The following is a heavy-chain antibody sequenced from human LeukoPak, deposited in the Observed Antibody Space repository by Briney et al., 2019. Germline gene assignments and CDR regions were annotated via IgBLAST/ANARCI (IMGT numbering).Heavy chain of an antibody. J-gene: IGHJ4*02. CDR2: INHSGST. Sequence: SETLSLTCAVYGGSFSGYYWSWIRQPPGKGLEWIGEINHSGSTNYNPSLRSRVTISVDTSKNQFSLKLSSVTAADTAVYYCALLDYDILTGSDYWGQGTLVTVSS. CDR3: ALLDYDILTGSDY. D-gene: IGHD3-9*01. CDR1: GGSFSGYY. V-gene: IGHV4-34*01.